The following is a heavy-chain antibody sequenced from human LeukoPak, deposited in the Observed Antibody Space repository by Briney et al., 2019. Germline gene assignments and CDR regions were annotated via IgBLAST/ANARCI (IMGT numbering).Heavy chain of an antibody. CDR3: AKTPYTFGGVIFYFDY. V-gene: IGHV3-23*01. CDR1: GFTFSSYA. D-gene: IGHD3-16*01. J-gene: IGHJ4*02. CDR2: ISGSSGST. Sequence: SGGSLRLSCAASGFTFSSYAMSWVRQAPGKGLEWVSAISGSSGSTYYADSVKGRFTISRDNSKNTLYLQMNSLRAEDTAVYYCAKTPYTFGGVIFYFDYWGQGTLVTVSS.